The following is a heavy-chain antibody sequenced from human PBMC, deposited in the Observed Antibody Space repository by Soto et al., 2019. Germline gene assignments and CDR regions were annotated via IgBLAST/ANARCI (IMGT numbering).Heavy chain of an antibody. Sequence: SVKVSFKASGGTFSSYAISWVRQAPGQGLEWMGGIIPIFGTANYAQKFQGRVTITADESTSTAYMELSSLRSEDTAVYYCARGRYCSGGSCYPPYYYYGMDVWGQGTTVTVSS. CDR3: ARGRYCSGGSCYPPYYYYGMDV. D-gene: IGHD2-15*01. V-gene: IGHV1-69*13. CDR2: IIPIFGTA. J-gene: IGHJ6*02. CDR1: GGTFSSYA.